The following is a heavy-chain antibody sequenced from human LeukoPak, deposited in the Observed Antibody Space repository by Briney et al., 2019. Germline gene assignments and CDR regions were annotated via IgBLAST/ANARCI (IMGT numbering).Heavy chain of an antibody. V-gene: IGHV4-59*01. D-gene: IGHD3-9*01. CDR1: GGSISSYH. Sequence: SSETLSLTCTVSGGSISSYHWSWIRQPPGKGLECIGYIYYSGSTHYNPSLKSRVTISVDTSKNQFSLKLRSVTAADTAVYYCASRLTYVDYWGQGTLDRVS. J-gene: IGHJ4*02. CDR2: IYYSGST. CDR3: ASRLTYVDY.